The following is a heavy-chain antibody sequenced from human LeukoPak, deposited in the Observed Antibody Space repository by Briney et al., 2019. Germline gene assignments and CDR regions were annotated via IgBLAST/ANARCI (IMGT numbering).Heavy chain of an antibody. CDR2: INHSGST. J-gene: IGHJ4*02. V-gene: IGHV4-34*01. CDR3: ARIAYYYDSSDDY. CDR1: GGSFSGYY. D-gene: IGHD3-22*01. Sequence: SSETLSLTCAVYGGSFSGYYWSWIRQPPGKGLEWIGEINHSGSTNYNPSLKSRVTISVDTSKNQFSLKLSSVTAADTAVYYCARIAYYYDSSDDYWGQGTLVTVSS.